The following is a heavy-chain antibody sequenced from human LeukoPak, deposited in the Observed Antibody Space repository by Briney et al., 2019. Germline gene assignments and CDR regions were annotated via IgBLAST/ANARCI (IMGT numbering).Heavy chain of an antibody. J-gene: IGHJ4*02. D-gene: IGHD3-22*01. CDR3: ARVADYDSSGYYHPTPGAEFDY. Sequence: ASVKVSCKASGYTFTSYGISWVRQAPGQGLEWMGWISAYNGNTNYAQKLQGRVTMTTDTSTSTAYMELRSLRSDDTAVYYCARVADYDSSGYYHPTPGAEFDYWGQGTLVTVSS. V-gene: IGHV1-18*01. CDR1: GYTFTSYG. CDR2: ISAYNGNT.